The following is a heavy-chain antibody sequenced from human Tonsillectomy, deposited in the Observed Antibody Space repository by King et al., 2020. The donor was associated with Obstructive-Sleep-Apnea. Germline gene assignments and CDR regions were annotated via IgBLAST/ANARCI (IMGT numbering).Heavy chain of an antibody. J-gene: IGHJ4*02. Sequence: QLVQSGAEVKKPGASVKVSCKASGYSFSIYGLTWVRQAPGQGLEWMGWISGYNGNTNSAQKLQGILTMTTDKSTSTAYMELRSLRSDDAAVYDCARSLASVTTAPFDDWGEGTRVTVSS. CDR1: GYSFSIYG. CDR3: ARSLASVTTAPFDD. V-gene: IGHV1-18*01. D-gene: IGHD4-17*01. CDR2: ISGYNGNT.